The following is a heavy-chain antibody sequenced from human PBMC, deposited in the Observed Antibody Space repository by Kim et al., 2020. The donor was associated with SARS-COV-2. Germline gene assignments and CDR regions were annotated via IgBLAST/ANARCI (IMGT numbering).Heavy chain of an antibody. V-gene: IGHV3-53*01. CDR2: IHRGGNT. CDR1: GFTVSSHY. Sequence: GGSLRLSCAASGFTVSSHYMSWVRQAPGKGLDWVSGIHRGGNTLYADSVKGRFTISRDSSKNTIYLQMNSLRAEDTAVYYCARNDYGDSLFDFWGQGTLVTVSS. D-gene: IGHD4-17*01. J-gene: IGHJ4*02. CDR3: ARNDYGDSLFDF.